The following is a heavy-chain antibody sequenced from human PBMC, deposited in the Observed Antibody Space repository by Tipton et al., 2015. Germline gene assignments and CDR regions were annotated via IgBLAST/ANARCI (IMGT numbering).Heavy chain of an antibody. V-gene: IGHV4-31*03. CDR2: VYYSGTT. CDR3: ARVGLTVAPDY. J-gene: IGHJ4*02. D-gene: IGHD6-19*01. CDR1: GGSITFGGYY. Sequence: TLSLTCTISGGSITFGGYYWSWIRQHPGKGLEWIGYVYYSGTTNYNPSLKSRVDISVDTSKNQISLKLTSVTAADTAVYYCARVGLTVAPDYWGQGTLVTVSS.